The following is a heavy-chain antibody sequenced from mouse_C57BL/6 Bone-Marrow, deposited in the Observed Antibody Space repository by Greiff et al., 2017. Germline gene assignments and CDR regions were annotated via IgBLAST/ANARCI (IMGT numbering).Heavy chain of an antibody. CDR1: GFTFSSYG. CDR3: ARPIITTVVEYFDY. V-gene: IGHV5-6*01. Sequence: EVKLMESGGDLVKPGGSLKLSCAASGFTFSSYGMSWVRPTPDRRLAWVATISSGGSYTYYPDSVKGRFTISRDNAKNTLYLQMSSLKSEDTAMYYCARPIITTVVEYFDYWGQGTTLTVSS. D-gene: IGHD1-1*01. CDR2: ISSGGSYT. J-gene: IGHJ2*01.